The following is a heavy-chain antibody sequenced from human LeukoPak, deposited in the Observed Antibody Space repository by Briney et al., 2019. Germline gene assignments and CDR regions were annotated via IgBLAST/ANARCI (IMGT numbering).Heavy chain of an antibody. CDR2: INPSGGST. V-gene: IGHV1-46*01. CDR3: ARDMWWEIVVTAIPNGRGAFDI. Sequence: GASVKVSCKASGYTFTSYYMHWVRQAPGQGLEWMGIINPSGGSTSYAQKFQGRVTMTRDTSTSTVYMELSSLRSEDTAVYYCARDMWWEIVVTAIPNGRGAFDIWGQGTMVTVSS. CDR1: GYTFTSYY. J-gene: IGHJ3*02. D-gene: IGHD2-21*02.